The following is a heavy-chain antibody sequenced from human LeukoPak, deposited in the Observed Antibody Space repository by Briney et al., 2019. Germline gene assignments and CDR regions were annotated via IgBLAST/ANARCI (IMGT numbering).Heavy chain of an antibody. CDR3: ARERHSSGYPLTFDY. CDR1: GGSISSGGYC. Sequence: SETLSLTCTVSGGSISSGGYCWSWIRQHPGKGLEWIGYIYYSGSTYYNPSLKSRVTISVDTSKNQFSLKLSSVTAADTAVYYCARERHSSGYPLTFDYWGQGTLVTVSS. CDR2: IYYSGST. V-gene: IGHV4-31*03. D-gene: IGHD3-22*01. J-gene: IGHJ4*02.